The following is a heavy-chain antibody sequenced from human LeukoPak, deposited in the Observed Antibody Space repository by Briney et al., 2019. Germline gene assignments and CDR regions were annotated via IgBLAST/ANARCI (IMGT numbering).Heavy chain of an antibody. Sequence: PGGSLRLSCAASGFTFSSYSMNWVRQAPGKGLEWVAAISYDGSNKSYADSVKGRFTISRDNSKNTLYLQMNSLRAEDTAVYYCAKAQVATIDLHYFDYWGQGTLVTVSS. CDR3: AKAQVATIDLHYFDY. CDR1: GFTFSSYS. V-gene: IGHV3-30*18. J-gene: IGHJ4*02. D-gene: IGHD5-12*01. CDR2: ISYDGSNK.